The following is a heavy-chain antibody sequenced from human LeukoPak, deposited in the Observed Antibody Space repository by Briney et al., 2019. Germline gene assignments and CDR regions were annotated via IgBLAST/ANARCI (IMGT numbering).Heavy chain of an antibody. J-gene: IGHJ6*03. CDR3: ARGQLVRYYYYMDV. Sequence: SVKVSCKASGGTFSSYAISWVRQAPGQGLEWMGGIIPIFGTANYAQKFQGRVTIATDESTSTAYMELSSLRSEDTAVYYCARGQLVRYYYYMDVWGKGTTVTVSS. CDR1: GGTFSSYA. CDR2: IIPIFGTA. V-gene: IGHV1-69*05. D-gene: IGHD6-13*01.